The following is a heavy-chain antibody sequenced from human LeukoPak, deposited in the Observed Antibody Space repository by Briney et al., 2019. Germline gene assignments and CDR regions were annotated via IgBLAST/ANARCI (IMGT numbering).Heavy chain of an antibody. CDR3: AKDGGQGADY. D-gene: IGHD3-16*01. CDR2: ISGSGGST. Sequence: ETLSLTCAVYGGSFSGYYWSWIRQPPGKGLEWVSAISGSGGSTYYADSVKGRFTISRDNSKNTLYLQMNSLRAEDMAVYYCAKDGGQGADYWGQGTLVSVSS. J-gene: IGHJ4*02. CDR1: GGSFSGYY. V-gene: IGHV3-23*01.